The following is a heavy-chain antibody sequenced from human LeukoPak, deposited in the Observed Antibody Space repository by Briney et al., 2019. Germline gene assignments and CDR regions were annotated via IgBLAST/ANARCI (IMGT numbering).Heavy chain of an antibody. J-gene: IGHJ4*02. CDR2: ISAYNGNT. CDR3: ARTVNYDILTGHLDY. Sequence: GASVKVSCKASGYTFTSYGISWVRQAPGQGLEWMGWISAYNGNTNYAQKLQGRVTMTTDTSTSTAYMELRSLRSDDTAVYYCARTVNYDILTGHLDYWGQGTLVTVSS. CDR1: GYTFTSYG. V-gene: IGHV1-18*01. D-gene: IGHD3-9*01.